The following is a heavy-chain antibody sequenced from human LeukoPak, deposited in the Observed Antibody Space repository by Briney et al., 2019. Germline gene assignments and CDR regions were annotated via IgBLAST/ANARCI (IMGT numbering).Heavy chain of an antibody. J-gene: IGHJ5*02. CDR2: ISSSGSTI. Sequence: GGSLRLSCAASGFTFSSYEMNWVRQAPGKGLEWVSYISSSGSTIYYADSVKGRFTISRDNAKNSLYPQMNSLRAEDTAVYYCARVDAGWFDPWGQGTLVTVSS. CDR1: GFTFSSYE. V-gene: IGHV3-48*03. CDR3: ARVDAGWFDP.